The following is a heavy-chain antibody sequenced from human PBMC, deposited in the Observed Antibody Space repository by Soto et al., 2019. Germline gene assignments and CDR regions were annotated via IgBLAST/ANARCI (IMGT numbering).Heavy chain of an antibody. D-gene: IGHD5-12*01. CDR1: GGSISSGDYY. CDR2: IYYSGST. CDR3: ARGEEVATILGMDV. V-gene: IGHV4-30-4*01. Sequence: SSETLSLTCTVSGGSISSGDYYWSWIRQPPGKGLEWIGYIYYSGSTYYNPSLKSRVTISVDTSKSQFSLKLSSVTAADTAVYYSARGEEVATILGMDVWGQGTTVTVSS. J-gene: IGHJ6*02.